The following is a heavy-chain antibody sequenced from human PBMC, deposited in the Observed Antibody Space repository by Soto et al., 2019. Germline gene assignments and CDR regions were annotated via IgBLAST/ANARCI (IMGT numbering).Heavy chain of an antibody. J-gene: IGHJ4*02. V-gene: IGHV4-59*01. D-gene: IGHD3-9*01. Sequence: QVQLQESGPGLVKPSETLSLTCTVSGGSISRYYWSWIRQPPGKGLEWIGYIYYTGTTNYNPSLKSRVALSVDTSNNQFSLKLTSVTAADTAVYFCARGKQLLRYFDGHEYWGQGTLVTVSS. CDR2: IYYTGTT. CDR3: ARGKQLLRYFDGHEY. CDR1: GGSISRYY.